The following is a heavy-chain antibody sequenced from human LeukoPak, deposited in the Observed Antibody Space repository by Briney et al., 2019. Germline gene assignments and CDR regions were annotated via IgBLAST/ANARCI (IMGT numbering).Heavy chain of an antibody. D-gene: IGHD2-8*02. J-gene: IGHJ3*02. CDR2: ISYDGTNK. Sequence: GGSRRLSCSASGFTFRNYAVHWVRQAPGKGLQWLAVISYDGTNKYYADSVKGRFTISRDNSENTLSLHMNSLRAEDTALYYCARSRGSPNTGEDAFDIWGQGTMVTVSS. V-gene: IGHV3-30-3*01. CDR1: GFTFRNYA. CDR3: ARSRGSPNTGEDAFDI.